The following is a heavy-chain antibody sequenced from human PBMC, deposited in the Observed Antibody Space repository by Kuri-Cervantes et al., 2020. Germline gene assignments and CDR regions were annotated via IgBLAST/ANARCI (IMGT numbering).Heavy chain of an antibody. D-gene: IGHD4-17*01. Sequence: ASVKVSCKTSGYTFTGYYIHWVRQAPGQGLEWMGWINPNSGGTKYSQKFQDRVTISRDTSATTAYMELSSLRSDDTAVYYCARTTTVTTWWYFDYWGQGTLVTVSS. CDR2: INPNSGGT. CDR3: ARTTTVTTWWYFDY. V-gene: IGHV1-2*02. J-gene: IGHJ4*02. CDR1: GYTFTGYY.